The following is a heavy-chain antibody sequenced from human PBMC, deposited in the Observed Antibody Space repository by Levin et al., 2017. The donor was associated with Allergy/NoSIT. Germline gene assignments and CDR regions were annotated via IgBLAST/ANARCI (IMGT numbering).Heavy chain of an antibody. V-gene: IGHV3-74*01. D-gene: IGHD4-11*01. J-gene: IGHJ6*03. CDR2: INSNGRNT. CDR3: ARDLYYSDYVHSLRSYMDV. Sequence: GESLKISCAASGFTFSSYWMHWVRQAPGKGLVWVSRINSNGRNTNYADSVKGRFTISRDNAKNTQYLQMNSLSAEDTAVYDCARDLYYSDYVHSLRSYMDVWGKGTTVTVSS. CDR1: GFTFSSYW.